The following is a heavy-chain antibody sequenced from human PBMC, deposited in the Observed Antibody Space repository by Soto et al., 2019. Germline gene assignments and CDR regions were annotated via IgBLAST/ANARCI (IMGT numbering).Heavy chain of an antibody. J-gene: IGHJ2*01. CDR2: INDRGSI. V-gene: IGHV4-34*01. CDR1: GXSFXXXX. Sequence: QVQLQQWGAGPLRPLETLSLTCGVSGXSFXXXXXXXXRQXXGKGLEWIGEINDRGSINYNPSLKSRVSISVDTSKNHYSLNXXSVXXXDTXXXXXXXXXXXXXXGPPWVWYFDLWGRGTLVTVSS. D-gene: IGHD3-16*01. CDR3: XXXXXXXXXGPPWVWYFDL.